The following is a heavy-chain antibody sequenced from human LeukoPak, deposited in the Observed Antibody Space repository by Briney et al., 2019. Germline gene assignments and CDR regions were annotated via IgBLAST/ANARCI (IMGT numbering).Heavy chain of an antibody. V-gene: IGHV4-59*01. D-gene: IGHD3-10*01. J-gene: IGHJ3*02. CDR3: ARESVLLLNAFDI. Sequence: SETLSLTCTVSGVSISNYYWSWIRQPPGKGLEWIGYIYYSGSTNYNPSLKSRVTISVDTSKNQFSLKLSSVTAANTAVYYCARESVLLLNAFDIWGQGTMVTVSS. CDR2: IYYSGST. CDR1: GVSISNYY.